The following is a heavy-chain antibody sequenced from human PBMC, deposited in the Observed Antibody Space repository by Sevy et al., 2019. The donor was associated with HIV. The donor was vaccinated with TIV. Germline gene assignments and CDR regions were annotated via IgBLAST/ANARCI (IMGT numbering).Heavy chain of an antibody. CDR2: VSGSGGST. CDR1: GFTFSSYA. Sequence: GESLKISCAASGFTFSSYAMSWVRQAPGKGLEWVSGVSGSGGSTYYADSVKGRFSISRDNSRNTLYLQINSLRAEDTAVYYCVKDVAYDNTYLDYWGQGTLVTVSS. V-gene: IGHV3-23*01. CDR3: VKDVAYDNTYLDY. J-gene: IGHJ4*02. D-gene: IGHD3-22*01.